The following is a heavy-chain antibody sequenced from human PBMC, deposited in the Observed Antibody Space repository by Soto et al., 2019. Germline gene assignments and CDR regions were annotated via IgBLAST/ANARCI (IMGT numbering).Heavy chain of an antibody. J-gene: IGHJ4*02. CDR1: GFTFSSYG. V-gene: IGHV3-30*03. Sequence: GGSLRLSCAASGFTFSSYGMHWVRQAPGKGLEWVAVISYDGSNKYYADSVKGRFTISRDTANNSLHLQMNSLRAEDTAVYYCAPQGVGATGYVYWGQGTLVTVSS. CDR2: ISYDGSNK. D-gene: IGHD1-26*01. CDR3: APQGVGATGYVY.